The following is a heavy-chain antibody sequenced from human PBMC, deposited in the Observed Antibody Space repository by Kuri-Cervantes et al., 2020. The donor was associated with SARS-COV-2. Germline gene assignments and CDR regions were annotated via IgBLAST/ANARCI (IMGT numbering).Heavy chain of an antibody. D-gene: IGHD1/OR15-1a*01. CDR3: AREGRNNDYYYCMDV. J-gene: IGHJ6*02. V-gene: IGHV1-46*01. Sequence: ASVQVTCQASGYTFTSYYMHWVRQAPGQGLEWMGIINPSGGSTSYAQKVQGRVTMTRDTSTSTVNMELSSLRSEDTAVYYCAREGRNNDYYYCMDVWCQGTTVTVSS. CDR2: INPSGGST. CDR1: GYTFTSYY.